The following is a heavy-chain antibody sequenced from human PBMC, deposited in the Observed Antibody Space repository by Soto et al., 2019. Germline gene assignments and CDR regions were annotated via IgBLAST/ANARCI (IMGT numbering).Heavy chain of an antibody. J-gene: IGHJ4*02. Sequence: SGPTLVNPTQTFTLTCSFSGFSLTTPGVAVAWLRQPPGEALEFLALQYWDDDRRYSPSLKSRLTITKDTSKSQVVLTMTNMDPVDTATFYCAHSHSSGWYSFPYFDYWGQGTLVTVSS. D-gene: IGHD6-19*01. CDR3: AHSHSSGWYSFPYFDY. V-gene: IGHV2-5*02. CDR2: QYWDDDR. CDR1: GFSLTTPGVA.